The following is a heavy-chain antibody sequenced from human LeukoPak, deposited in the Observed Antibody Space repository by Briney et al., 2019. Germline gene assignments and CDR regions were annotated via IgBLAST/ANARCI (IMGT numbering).Heavy chain of an antibody. CDR2: ISYSGST. V-gene: IGHV4-59*01. CDR3: ARDFPNYFDY. Sequence: PSETLSLTCTVSGGSISGYYWSWLRQPPGKGLEWIGYISYSGSTNYNPSLKSRVTISVDTSKNQFSLQLSSVTAADTAVYYCARDFPNYFDYWGEGTLVTVST. J-gene: IGHJ4*02. CDR1: GGSISGYY.